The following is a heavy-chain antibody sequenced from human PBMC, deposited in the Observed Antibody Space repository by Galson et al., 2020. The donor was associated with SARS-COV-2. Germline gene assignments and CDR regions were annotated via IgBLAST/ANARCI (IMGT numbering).Heavy chain of an antibody. D-gene: IGHD3-16*01. J-gene: IGHJ4*02. CDR3: ARDNGNWGFDY. CDR1: GFTVNVNH. Sequence: QLGESLKISCVASGFTVNVNHMSWVRQAPGKGLEWVSFIYSGGGTFYADSVSGRFTITRDNSKNTLNLQMNSLRDEDTAVYYCARDNGNWGFDYWGQGTMVTVSS. CDR2: IYSGGGT. V-gene: IGHV3-53*01.